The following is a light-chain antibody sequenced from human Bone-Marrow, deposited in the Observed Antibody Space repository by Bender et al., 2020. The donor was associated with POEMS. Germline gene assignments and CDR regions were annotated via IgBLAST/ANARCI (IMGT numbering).Light chain of an antibody. CDR3: ISYSTSSSWL. V-gene: IGLV1-44*01. J-gene: IGLJ3*02. CDR2: SSH. Sequence: QSVLTQPPSASGTPEQRVTISCSGGSSNIGAHAVNWYQHLPGTAPKLLIYSSHRRPSEVPDRFSGSRSGTSASLAISGLQSEDEADYYCISYSTSSSWLFGGGTKLTVL. CDR1: SSNIGAHA.